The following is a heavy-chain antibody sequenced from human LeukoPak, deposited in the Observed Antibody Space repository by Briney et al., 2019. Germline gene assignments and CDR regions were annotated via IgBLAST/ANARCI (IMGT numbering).Heavy chain of an antibody. CDR2: ISGSGGST. CDR3: AKGYWNPGY. CDR1: GFTFSTYA. D-gene: IGHD1-1*01. Sequence: GGSLRLSCVASGFTFSTYAMTWVRQAPGKGLEWVSGISGSGGSTYYADSVKGRFTISRDNSKNTLYLRMHYLRAEDTALYYCAKGYWNPGYWGQGTLVTVSS. V-gene: IGHV3-23*01. J-gene: IGHJ4*02.